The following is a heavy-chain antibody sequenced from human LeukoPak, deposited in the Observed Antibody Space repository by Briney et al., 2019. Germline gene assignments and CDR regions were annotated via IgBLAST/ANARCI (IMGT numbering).Heavy chain of an antibody. CDR2: ISAYNGNT. CDR1: GYTFTSYG. D-gene: IGHD6-19*01. J-gene: IGHJ4*02. Sequence: GASVKVSCKASGYTFTSYGISWVRQAPGQGLEWMGWISAYNGNTNYAQKLQGRVTMTTDTSTSTAYMELRSLRSDDTAVYYCARDGSSGWYFGDPPKIIRPASASDYWGQGTLVTVSS. CDR3: ARDGSSGWYFGDPPKIIRPASASDY. V-gene: IGHV1-18*01.